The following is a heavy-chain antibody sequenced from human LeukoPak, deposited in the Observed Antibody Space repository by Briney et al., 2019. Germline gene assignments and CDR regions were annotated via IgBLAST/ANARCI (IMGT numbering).Heavy chain of an antibody. J-gene: IGHJ4*02. CDR2: IYHSGST. CDR3: ARHSGDLRFLEWLLDY. CDR1: GYSISSGYY. D-gene: IGHD3-3*01. V-gene: IGHV4-38-2*01. Sequence: PSETPSLTCAVSGYSISSGYYWGWIRQPPGKGLEWIGSIYHSGSTYYNPSLKSRVTISVDTSKNQFSLKLSSVTAADTAVYYCARHSGDLRFLEWLLDYWGQGTLVTVSS.